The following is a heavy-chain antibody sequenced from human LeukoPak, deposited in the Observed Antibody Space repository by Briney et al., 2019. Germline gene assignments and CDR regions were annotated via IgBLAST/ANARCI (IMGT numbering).Heavy chain of an antibody. CDR1: GFTFSSYA. V-gene: IGHV3-21*01. CDR3: ASCTTGKTFGSLREIKKSREIDY. D-gene: IGHD1-1*01. Sequence: GGSLRLSCAASGFTFSSYAMSWVRQAPGKGLEWVSSISSSSSHIYYADSVRGRFTISRDNAKNSLFLQMNSLRGEDTAVYYCASCTTGKTFGSLREIKKSREIDYWGQGTLVTVSS. CDR2: ISSSSSHI. J-gene: IGHJ4*02.